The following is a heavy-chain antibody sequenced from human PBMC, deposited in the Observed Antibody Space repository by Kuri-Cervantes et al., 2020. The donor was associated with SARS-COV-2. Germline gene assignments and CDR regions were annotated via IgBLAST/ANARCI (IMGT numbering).Heavy chain of an antibody. D-gene: IGHD4-17*01. CDR2: IYYSGST. CDR3: ARRDTVTTFDY. Sequence: SCTVSGGSISSGGYYWSWIRQPPGKGLEWIGYIYYSGSTYYNPSLKSRVTISVDTSKNQFSLKLSSVTAADTAVYYCARRDTVTTFDYWGQGTLVTVSS. CDR1: GGSISSGGYY. J-gene: IGHJ4*02. V-gene: IGHV4-30-4*08.